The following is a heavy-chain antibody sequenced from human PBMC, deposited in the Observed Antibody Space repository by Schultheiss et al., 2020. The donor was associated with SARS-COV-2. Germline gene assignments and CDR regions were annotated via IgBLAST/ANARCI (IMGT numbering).Heavy chain of an antibody. V-gene: IGHV4-59*02. D-gene: IGHD6-19*01. CDR3: ARAISVGGIIDY. J-gene: IGHJ4*02. CDR2: IYYTGNT. Sequence: SETLSLTCSVSAGSVSTHYWSWIRQPPGKGLEWIGHIYYTGNTNQNPSLKSRVTISLDTSKNQFSLNVSSVTAADTAVYYCARAISVGGIIDYWGQGTLVTVSS. CDR1: AGSVSTHY.